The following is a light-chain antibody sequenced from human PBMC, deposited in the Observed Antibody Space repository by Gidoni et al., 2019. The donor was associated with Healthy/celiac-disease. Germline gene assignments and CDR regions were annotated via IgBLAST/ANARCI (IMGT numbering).Light chain of an antibody. CDR2: RNN. CDR1: SNNVGNQG. J-gene: IGLJ3*02. CDR3: SAWDSSLSARKV. Sequence: QAGLTQPPSVSKGLRQTAPLTCTGNSNNVGNQGAAWLQQHQGHPPKLLSYRNNNRPSGISERLSASRSGNTASLTITGLQPEDEADYYCSAWDSSLSARKVFGGGTKLTVL. V-gene: IGLV10-54*01.